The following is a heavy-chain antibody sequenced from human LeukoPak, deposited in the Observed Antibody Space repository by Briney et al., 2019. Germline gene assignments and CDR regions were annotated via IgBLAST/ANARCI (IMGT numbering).Heavy chain of an antibody. Sequence: SETLSLTCAVYGGSFSGYYWSWIRQPPGKGLEWIGEINHSGSTNYNPSLKSRVTISVDTSKNQFSLKLGSVTAADTAVYYCASLGPKGTGTTLPEYFQHWGQGTLVTVSS. V-gene: IGHV4-34*01. CDR1: GGSFSGYY. CDR3: ASLGPKGTGTTLPEYFQH. D-gene: IGHD1-7*01. CDR2: INHSGST. J-gene: IGHJ1*01.